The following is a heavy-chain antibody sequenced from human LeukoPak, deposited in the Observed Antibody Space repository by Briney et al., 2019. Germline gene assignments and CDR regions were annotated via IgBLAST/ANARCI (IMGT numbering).Heavy chain of an antibody. CDR2: IWYDGSNK. Sequence: GGSLSLSCAGSGYIFSNYGVHWAPLAPGKGVEWVAVIWYDGSNKNFADSVKGRFTISRDNAKHSFYLQTNKLRAADKAVKCCASGRATVVRSYCDYTGER. J-gene: IGHJ4*02. V-gene: IGHV3-33*03. CDR3: ASGRATVVRSYCDY. CDR1: GYIFSNYG. D-gene: IGHD4-23*01.